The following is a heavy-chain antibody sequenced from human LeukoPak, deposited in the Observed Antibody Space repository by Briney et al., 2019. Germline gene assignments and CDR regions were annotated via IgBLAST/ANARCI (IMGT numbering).Heavy chain of an antibody. CDR3: AREITMARLGNWFDP. D-gene: IGHD3-10*01. CDR2: IFPSGGEI. Sequence: GGSLRLSCAASGFNFYNFWMTWVRQAPGKGLEWVSSIFPSGGEIHYADSVRGRFTISRDNSKSTLSLQMNSLRAEDTAIYYCAREITMARLGNWFDPWGQGTLVTVSS. J-gene: IGHJ5*02. CDR1: GFNFYNFW. V-gene: IGHV3-23*01.